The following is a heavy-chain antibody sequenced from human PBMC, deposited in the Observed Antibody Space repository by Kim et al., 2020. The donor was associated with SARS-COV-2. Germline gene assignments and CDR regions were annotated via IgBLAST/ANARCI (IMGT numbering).Heavy chain of an antibody. CDR2: IYYSGST. CDR3: ARGPFDWPPLFDY. D-gene: IGHD3-9*01. CDR1: GGSISSYY. Sequence: SETLSLTCTVSGGSISSYYWSWIRQPPGKGLEWIGYIYYSGSTNYNPSLKSRVTISVDTSKNQFSLKLSSVTAADTAVYYCARGPFDWPPLFDYWGQGTLVTVSS. J-gene: IGHJ4*02. V-gene: IGHV4-59*01.